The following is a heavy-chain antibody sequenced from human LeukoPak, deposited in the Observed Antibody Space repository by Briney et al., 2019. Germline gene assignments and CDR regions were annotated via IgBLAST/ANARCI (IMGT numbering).Heavy chain of an antibody. CDR2: INIDGSRT. CDR1: GFTFSSYW. J-gene: IGHJ4*02. D-gene: IGHD3-22*01. Sequence: GGSLRLSCAAAGFTFSSYWMHWVRQAPGKGLVWVSRINIDGSRTDYADSVKGRFTISRDNARNILYLQMNSLRAEDTAVYYCARVDGSGNSVFDYWGQGTLVPASS. CDR3: ARVDGSGNSVFDY. V-gene: IGHV3-74*01.